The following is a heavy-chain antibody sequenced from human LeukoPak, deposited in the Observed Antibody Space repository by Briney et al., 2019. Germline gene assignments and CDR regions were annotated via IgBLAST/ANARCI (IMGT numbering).Heavy chain of an antibody. J-gene: IGHJ3*02. CDR3: ARGFDYYDSSGYSLDI. CDR1: GYTFTSYG. CDR2: INPNSGGT. D-gene: IGHD3-22*01. Sequence: ASVKVSCKASGYTFTSYGISWVRQAPGQGLEWMGWINPNSGGTNYAQKFQGRVTMTRDTSISTAYMELSRLRSDDTAVYYCARGFDYYDSSGYSLDIWGQGTMVTVSS. V-gene: IGHV1-2*02.